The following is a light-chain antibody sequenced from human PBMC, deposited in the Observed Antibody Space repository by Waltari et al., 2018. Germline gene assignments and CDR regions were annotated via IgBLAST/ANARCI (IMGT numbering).Light chain of an antibody. CDR2: WAS. CDR1: QCVLYSSNNKNS. V-gene: IGKV4-1*01. CDR3: HQYYTTPRT. Sequence: DVVMTQSPDSLAVSLGERATINCKSIQCVLYSSNNKNSLAWYQQKPGQPPKLLLYWASTRASGATDRFSGSGSGTDFTLTISSLQAEDVAVYYCHQYYTTPRTFGQGTRVEIK. J-gene: IGKJ1*01.